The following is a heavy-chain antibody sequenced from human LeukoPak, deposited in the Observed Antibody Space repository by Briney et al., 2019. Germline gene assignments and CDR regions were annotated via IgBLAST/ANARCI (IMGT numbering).Heavy chain of an antibody. Sequence: PGGSLRLSCAASGFTFSNYWMHWVRQAPGKGLEWVSRIYSDGSNTVYAEPVKGRFTISRDNAKNTLFLQMNSLRAEDTAVYYCGRGAPWQGNVCEIWGQGTMVTVSS. CDR3: GRGAPWQGNVCEI. CDR2: IYSDGSNT. D-gene: IGHD3-10*01. CDR1: GFTFSNYW. J-gene: IGHJ3*02. V-gene: IGHV3-74*01.